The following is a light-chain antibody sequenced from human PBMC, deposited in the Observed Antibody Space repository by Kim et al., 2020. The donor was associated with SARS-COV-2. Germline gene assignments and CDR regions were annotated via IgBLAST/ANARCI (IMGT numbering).Light chain of an antibody. CDR2: RNN. Sequence: QAGLTQPPSVSKDLRQTATLTCTGHVTNVGSEGATWLQQRQGLPPKLLSYRNNNRPSGISERYSASRSGNTASLTIAGLQPEDEADYYCSAWDISRSVWLFGGGTKLTVL. J-gene: IGLJ3*02. CDR1: VTNVGSEG. V-gene: IGLV10-54*04. CDR3: SAWDISRSVWL.